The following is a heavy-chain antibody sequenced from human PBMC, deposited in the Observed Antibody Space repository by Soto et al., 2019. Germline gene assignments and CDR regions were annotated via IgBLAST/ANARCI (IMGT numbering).Heavy chain of an antibody. V-gene: IGHV3-23*01. CDR3: AKARPRRTSGYCFDY. D-gene: IGHD1-1*01. CDR2: VSASGLNT. Sequence: EVQLLESGGKLVQPGGSLTLSCAASGFTFSTYAMAWVRQAPGKGLEWVSGVSASGLNTDYADPVKRRFYISRDNSKNTESPHMNSLRAEDTALYYCAKARPRRTSGYCFDYWGQGTPVTLSS. J-gene: IGHJ4*02. CDR1: GFTFSTYA.